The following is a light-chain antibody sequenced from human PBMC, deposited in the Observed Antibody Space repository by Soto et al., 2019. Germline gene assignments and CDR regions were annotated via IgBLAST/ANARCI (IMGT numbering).Light chain of an antibody. Sequence: QSALTQPPSVSGAPGQRVTISCTGSSSNIGAGYDVHWYQQLPGTAPKLLIYGNSNRPSGVPDQFSGSKSGTSASLVITGLQAEDEADYHCSSYGGNNNLLFGGGTKLTVL. CDR3: SSYGGNNNLL. V-gene: IGLV1-40*01. CDR2: GNS. J-gene: IGLJ2*01. CDR1: SSNIGAGYD.